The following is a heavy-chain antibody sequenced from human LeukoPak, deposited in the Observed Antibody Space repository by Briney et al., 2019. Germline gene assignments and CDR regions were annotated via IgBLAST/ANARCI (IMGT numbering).Heavy chain of an antibody. D-gene: IGHD3-3*01. CDR3: ARCSADDFWSGYQSSGPYYFDY. V-gene: IGHV4-34*01. Sequence: SETLSLTCAVYGGSFSGYYWSWIRQPPGKGLEWIGEINHSGSTNYNPSLKSRVTISVDTSKNQFSLKLSSVTAADTAVYYCARCSADDFWSGYQSSGPYYFDYWGQGTLVTVSS. J-gene: IGHJ4*02. CDR1: GGSFSGYY. CDR2: INHSGST.